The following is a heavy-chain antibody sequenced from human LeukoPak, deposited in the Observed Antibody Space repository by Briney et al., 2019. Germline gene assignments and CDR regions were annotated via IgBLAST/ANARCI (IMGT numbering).Heavy chain of an antibody. D-gene: IGHD3-22*01. V-gene: IGHV4-4*07. CDR2: IYTSGST. CDR3: ARERSYYDSSGYYRQFDY. CDR1: GGSISSYY. Sequence: SETLSLTCTVSGGSISSYYWSWIRQPAGKGLEWIGRIYTSGSTNYNPSLKSRVTMSVDTSKNQFSLKLSSVTAADTAVYYCARERSYYDSSGYYRQFDYWGQGTLVTISS. J-gene: IGHJ4*02.